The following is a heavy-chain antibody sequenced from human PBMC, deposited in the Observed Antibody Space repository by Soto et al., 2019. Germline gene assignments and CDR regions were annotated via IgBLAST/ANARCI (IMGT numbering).Heavy chain of an antibody. Sequence: GESLRLTCSDSGFLLRGYATQWDRPAPGKGLEYDSGISGLGGNTYHAESVKGRLSISRDDSKSTLYLQMSSLRPEDTAVYYCVRGPDSGYDLGAHFAYLGPGTLVTVSS. V-gene: IGHV3-64D*06. CDR2: ISGLGGNT. J-gene: IGHJ4*02. CDR3: VRGPDSGYDLGAHFAY. CDR1: GFLLRGYA. D-gene: IGHD5-12*01.